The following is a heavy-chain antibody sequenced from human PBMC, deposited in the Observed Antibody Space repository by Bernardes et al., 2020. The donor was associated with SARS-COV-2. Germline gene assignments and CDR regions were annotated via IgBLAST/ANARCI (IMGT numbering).Heavy chain of an antibody. CDR2: VSDSGRT. V-gene: IGHV4-61*01. CDR3: ARDNWTPDY. J-gene: IGHJ4*02. D-gene: IGHD1-20*01. Sequence: SETLSLTCTVSGGSVSSGSYYWSWIRQPPGKGLEWIGYVSDSGRTKYNPSLKSRVTISVDMSKNQLSLKLTSVTAADTAVYYYARDNWTPDYWGQGSLVTVSS. CDR1: GGSVSSGSYY.